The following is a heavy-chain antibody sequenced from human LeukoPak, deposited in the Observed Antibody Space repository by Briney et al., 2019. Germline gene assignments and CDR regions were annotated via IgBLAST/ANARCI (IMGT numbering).Heavy chain of an antibody. J-gene: IGHJ4*02. D-gene: IGHD6-13*01. CDR3: ARDGYSSSWYALDY. V-gene: IGHV3-23*01. Sequence: GGSLRLSCAASGFTFSSYAMSWVRQTPGKGLEWVSAISGSGGSTYYADSVKGRFTISRDNSKNTLYLQMSSLRAEDTAVYYCARDGYSSSWYALDYWGQGTLVTVSS. CDR2: ISGSGGST. CDR1: GFTFSSYA.